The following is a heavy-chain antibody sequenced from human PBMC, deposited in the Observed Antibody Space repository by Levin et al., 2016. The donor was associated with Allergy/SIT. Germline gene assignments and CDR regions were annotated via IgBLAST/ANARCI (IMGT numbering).Heavy chain of an antibody. V-gene: IGHV1-2*02. CDR3: ARGSSTSGTKSPFDF. CDR2: INPNSGAT. J-gene: IGHJ4*02. Sequence: WVRQAPGQGLEQMGWINPNSGATNYVEKFQGRVTMTRDTSISTAYMELSRLTSDDTAVYYCARGSSTSGTKSPFDFWGQGTLVTVSS. D-gene: IGHD2-2*01.